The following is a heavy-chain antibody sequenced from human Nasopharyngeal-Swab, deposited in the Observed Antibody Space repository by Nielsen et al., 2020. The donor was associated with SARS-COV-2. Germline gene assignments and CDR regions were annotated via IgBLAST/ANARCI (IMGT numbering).Heavy chain of an antibody. CDR1: GGSFSGYY. D-gene: IGHD3-3*01. V-gene: IGHV4-34*01. J-gene: IGHJ3*02. CDR3: ARDSVITIFGVVIISAFDI. Sequence: SETLSLTCAVYGGSFSGYYWSWIRQLPGKGLEWIGEINNSGSTNNNPSLKSRVTISVDTSKNQFSLKLSSVTAADTAVYYCARDSVITIFGVVIISAFDIWGQGTMVTVSS. CDR2: INNSGST.